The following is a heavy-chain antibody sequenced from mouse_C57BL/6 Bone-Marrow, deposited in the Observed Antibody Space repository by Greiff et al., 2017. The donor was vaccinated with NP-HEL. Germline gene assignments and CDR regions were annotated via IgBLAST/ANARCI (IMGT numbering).Heavy chain of an antibody. CDR1: GYTFTSYW. Sequence: QVQLQQPGAELVKPGASVKLSCKASGYTFTSYWMHWVKQRPGQGLEWIGMIHPNSGSTNYNEKFKSKATLTVDKSSSTAYMQLSSLTSEDSVVYYCARHLLYYYGSREDYWGQGTTLTVSS. V-gene: IGHV1-64*01. D-gene: IGHD1-1*01. CDR3: ARHLLYYYGSREDY. J-gene: IGHJ2*01. CDR2: IHPNSGST.